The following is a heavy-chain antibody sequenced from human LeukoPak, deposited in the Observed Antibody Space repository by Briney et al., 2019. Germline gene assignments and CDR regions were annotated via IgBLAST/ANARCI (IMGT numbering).Heavy chain of an antibody. V-gene: IGHV1-2*06. D-gene: IGHD6-13*01. J-gene: IGHJ4*02. Sequence: ASVKVSCKASGCSFVGYHMHWVRQAPGQGLEWMGRINPNSGGTNYAQKFQGRVTMTRDTSISTAYMELSRLTSDDTAVYYCAPEYSSTWYHLDYWGQGTLVTVSS. CDR1: GCSFVGYH. CDR2: INPNSGGT. CDR3: APEYSSTWYHLDY.